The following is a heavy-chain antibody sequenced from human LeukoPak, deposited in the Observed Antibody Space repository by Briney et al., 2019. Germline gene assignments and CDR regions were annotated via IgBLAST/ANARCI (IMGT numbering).Heavy chain of an antibody. J-gene: IGHJ4*02. D-gene: IGHD6-19*01. CDR3: ARLIAVAGTRYFDY. CDR1: GFTVSSNY. CDR2: IYSGGST. V-gene: IGHV3-53*04. Sequence: GGSLRLSCAASGFTVSSNYMSWVRQAPGKGLEWVSVIYSGGSTYYADSVKGRFTISRHNSKNTLYLQMNSLTAEDTAVYYCARLIAVAGTRYFDYWGQGTLVTVSS.